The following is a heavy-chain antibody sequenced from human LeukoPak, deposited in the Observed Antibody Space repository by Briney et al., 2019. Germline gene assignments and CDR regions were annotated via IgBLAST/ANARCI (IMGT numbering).Heavy chain of an antibody. CDR3: ARDVDGMDV. CDR2: MGPNSGDT. V-gene: IGHV1-8*01. J-gene: IGHJ6*02. Sequence: ASVKVSCKASGYTFTSYDINWVRQATGQGLEWMGWMGPNSGDTGYAQKFQGRVTMTRDTSTSTVYMELSSLRSEDTAVYYCARDVDGMDVWGQGTTVTVSS. CDR1: GYTFTSYD.